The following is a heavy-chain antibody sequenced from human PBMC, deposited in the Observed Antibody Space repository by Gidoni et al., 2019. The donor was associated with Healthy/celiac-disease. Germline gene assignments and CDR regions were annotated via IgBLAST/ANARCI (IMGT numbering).Heavy chain of an antibody. D-gene: IGHD2-21*02. J-gene: IGHJ6*02. CDR1: GGTFSSYA. CDR2: VIPIFGTA. Sequence: QVQLVQSGAEVKKPGSSVKVSCKASGGTFSSYAISWVRQAPGQGLEWMGGVIPIFGTANYAQKFQGRVTITADESTSTAYMELSSLRSEDTGVYYCARDITVVTPYYYYYGMDVWGQGTTVTVSS. CDR3: ARDITVVTPYYYYYGMDV. V-gene: IGHV1-69*01.